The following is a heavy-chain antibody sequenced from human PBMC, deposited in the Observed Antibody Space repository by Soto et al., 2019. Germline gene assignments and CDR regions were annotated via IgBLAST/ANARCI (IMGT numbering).Heavy chain of an antibody. CDR1: GGSFSGYY. CDR2: INHSGDT. J-gene: IGHJ4*02. D-gene: IGHD1-26*01. Sequence: QVQLQQWGAGLLKPSETLSLTCAVYGGSFSGYYWSWVRQSPGKGREWIGEINHSGDTNYNPSLKSRVTISVDTSKNQFSLKLSSVTAADTSVYYCARGGGSYSRGFAYWGQGTLVTVSS. V-gene: IGHV4-34*01. CDR3: ARGGGSYSRGFAY.